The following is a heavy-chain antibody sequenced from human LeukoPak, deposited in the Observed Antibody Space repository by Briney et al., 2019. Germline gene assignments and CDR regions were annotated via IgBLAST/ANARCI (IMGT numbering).Heavy chain of an antibody. CDR2: INHSGGT. Sequence: SETLSLTCAVYGGSFSGYYWSWIRQPPGKGLEWIGEINHSGGTNYNPSLKSRVTISVDTSKNQFSLKLSSVTAADTAVYYCASCSGYHFDYWGQGTLVTASS. CDR1: GGSFSGYY. J-gene: IGHJ4*02. D-gene: IGHD3-22*01. CDR3: ASCSGYHFDY. V-gene: IGHV4-34*01.